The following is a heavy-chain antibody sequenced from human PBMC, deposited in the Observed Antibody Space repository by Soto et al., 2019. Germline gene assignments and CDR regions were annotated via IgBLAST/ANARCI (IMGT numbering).Heavy chain of an antibody. CDR3: ARGCGGDCYRAFDI. J-gene: IGHJ3*02. CDR2: IYYSGST. V-gene: IGHV4-59*08. CDR1: GGSISSYY. Sequence: PSETLSLTCTVSGGSISSYYWSWIRQPPGKGLERIGYIYYSGSTNYNPSLKSRVTISVDTSKNQFSLKLSSVTAADTAVYYCARGCGGDCYRAFDIWGQGTMVTVSS. D-gene: IGHD2-21*01.